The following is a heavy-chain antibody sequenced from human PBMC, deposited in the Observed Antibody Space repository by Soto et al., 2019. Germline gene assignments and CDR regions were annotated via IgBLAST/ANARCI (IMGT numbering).Heavy chain of an antibody. CDR1: GFTFANYA. V-gene: IGHV3-23*01. CDR3: AQGTFFQTKLYFDC. D-gene: IGHD1-7*01. CDR2: ISAGGTTT. J-gene: IGHJ4*02. Sequence: EVQLLESGGGLVQPGGSLRLSCAASGFTFANYAMNWVRQAPGKGLEWVSSISAGGTTTNYADSVKGRFTISRDNSKNPLYLQMNSLRAEDTALYYCAQGTFFQTKLYFDCWGQGTLATVSS.